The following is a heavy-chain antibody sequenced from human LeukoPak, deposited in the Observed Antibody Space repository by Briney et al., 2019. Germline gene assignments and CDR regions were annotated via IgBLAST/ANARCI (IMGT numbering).Heavy chain of an antibody. V-gene: IGHV1-2*02. Sequence: ASVKVSCKASGYTFTGYYMHWVRQAPGQGLEWMGWINPNSGGTNYAQKFQGRVTMTRDTSISTAYMELSRLRSDDTAVYYCAIRFDYYDSSADAFDIWGQGTMVTVSS. CDR2: INPNSGGT. D-gene: IGHD3-22*01. CDR1: GYTFTGYY. CDR3: AIRFDYYDSSADAFDI. J-gene: IGHJ3*02.